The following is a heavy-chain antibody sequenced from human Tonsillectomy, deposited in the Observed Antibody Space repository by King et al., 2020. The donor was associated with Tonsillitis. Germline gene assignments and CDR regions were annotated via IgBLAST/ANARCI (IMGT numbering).Heavy chain of an antibody. CDR1: GFPFSTYS. V-gene: IGHV3-48*01. J-gene: IGHJ4*02. Sequence: VQLVESGGGLVQPGGSLRLSCAASGFPFSTYSINWVRQAPGKGLEWISYIRESGRDTYDADAVKGRFTISRDNAKNSLYLQMNSLRVEDTAVCYCARGLFSGSYYFDYWGQGTLVTVSS. CDR3: ARGLFSGSYYFDY. D-gene: IGHD1-26*01. CDR2: IRESGRDT.